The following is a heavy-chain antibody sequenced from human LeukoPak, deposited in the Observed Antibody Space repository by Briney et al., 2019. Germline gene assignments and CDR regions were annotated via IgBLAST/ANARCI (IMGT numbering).Heavy chain of an antibody. J-gene: IGHJ4*02. CDR3: ARDSPDSSGYPHY. V-gene: IGHV3-48*03. Sequence: SGGSLRLSCAASGFTFSSYEMNWVRQAPGKGLEWVSYISSSGSTIYYADSVKGRFTISRDNAKNSLYLQMNSLRAEDTAVYYCARDSPDSSGYPHYWGQGTLVTVSS. D-gene: IGHD3-22*01. CDR1: GFTFSSYE. CDR2: ISSSGSTI.